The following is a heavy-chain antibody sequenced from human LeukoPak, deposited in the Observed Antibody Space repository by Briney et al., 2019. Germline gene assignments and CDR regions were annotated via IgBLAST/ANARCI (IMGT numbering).Heavy chain of an antibody. CDR3: AKGLTWDSTSCSD. Sequence: GGSMRLSCAASGFTFSSYAMSWVRQAPGKGMEWVSAIVGSGGNMYYADSVKGRFTISRDNFKSTLYLQMNSLRAEDTAVYYCAKGLTWDSTSCSDWGQGTLVTVSS. CDR1: GFTFSSYA. CDR2: IVGSGGNM. V-gene: IGHV3-23*01. J-gene: IGHJ4*02. D-gene: IGHD2-2*01.